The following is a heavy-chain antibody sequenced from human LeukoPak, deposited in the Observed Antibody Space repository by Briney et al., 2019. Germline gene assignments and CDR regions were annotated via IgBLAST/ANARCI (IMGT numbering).Heavy chain of an antibody. J-gene: IGHJ4*02. D-gene: IGHD1-26*01. V-gene: IGHV3-30*02. CDR1: GFTFNACG. CDR3: AKGREPGGLDY. Sequence: GGSLRLSCAVSGFTFNACGMHWVRQAPGKGLEWVAFIWYDGSKKYYADSVKGRLTISRDNSRSTLYLQMNSLRAEDTAVYYCAKGREPGGLDYWGQGTLVTVSS. CDR2: IWYDGSKK.